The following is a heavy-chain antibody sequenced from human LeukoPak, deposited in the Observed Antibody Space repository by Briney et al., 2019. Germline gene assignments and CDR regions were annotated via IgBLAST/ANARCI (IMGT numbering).Heavy chain of an antibody. J-gene: IGHJ6*04. CDR1: GFSFSTYS. CDR2: ISRSGSTK. CDR3: ARERYYYDSSGYQWMDV. D-gene: IGHD3-22*01. Sequence: PGGSLRLSCSASGFSFSTYSMNWVRQAPGKGLEWVSSISRSGSTKYYADSVKGRFTISRDNAKNSLFLQMNSLRAEDTAVYYCARERYYYDSSGYQWMDVWGKGTTVTISS. V-gene: IGHV3-48*04.